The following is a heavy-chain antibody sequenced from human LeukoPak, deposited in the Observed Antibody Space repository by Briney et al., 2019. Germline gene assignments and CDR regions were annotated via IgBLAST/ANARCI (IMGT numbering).Heavy chain of an antibody. J-gene: IGHJ4*02. D-gene: IGHD3-16*01. CDR3: ARLYSGNYDYVWGSYSIPFDY. CDR1: GGSINSSSYY. CDR2: IYYSGST. Sequence: SETLSLTCPVSGGSINSSSYYWGWIRQPPGKGLEGIGSIYYSGSTYYNPSLKSRVTISVDTSKNQFSLKLSSVTAADTAVYYCARLYSGNYDYVWGSYSIPFDYWGQGTLVTVSS. V-gene: IGHV4-39*01.